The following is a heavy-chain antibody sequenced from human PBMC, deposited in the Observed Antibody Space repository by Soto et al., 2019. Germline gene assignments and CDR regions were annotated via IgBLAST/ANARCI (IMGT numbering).Heavy chain of an antibody. CDR2: IFYTGTT. V-gene: IGHV4-59*08. Sequence: PSETLSLTCIVSGDSISGYYWRWIRHSPGKGLEWIGYIFYTGTTNYNPSLKSRVTISVDTSKNQFSLKLISVTAADTAVYYCARRALDYGDWYYFDYWGQGALVTVSS. J-gene: IGHJ4*02. CDR3: ARRALDYGDWYYFDY. D-gene: IGHD4-17*01. CDR1: GDSISGYY.